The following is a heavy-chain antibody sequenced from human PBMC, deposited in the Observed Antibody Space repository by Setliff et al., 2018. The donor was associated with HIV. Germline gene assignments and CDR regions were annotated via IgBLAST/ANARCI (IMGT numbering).Heavy chain of an antibody. Sequence: GGSLRLSCVASGFIFSDHHMDWVRQAPGKGLEWVGRVRNKVRGSTPEYAASVKGRFTVSRDDSTNSLYLQMNSLKSEDTAVYYCAKTVDDYVWGSYRYPGDFWGQGTLVTVSS. CDR2: VRNKVRGSTP. J-gene: IGHJ4*02. D-gene: IGHD3-16*02. CDR1: GFIFSDHH. V-gene: IGHV3-72*01. CDR3: AKTVDDYVWGSYRYPGDF.